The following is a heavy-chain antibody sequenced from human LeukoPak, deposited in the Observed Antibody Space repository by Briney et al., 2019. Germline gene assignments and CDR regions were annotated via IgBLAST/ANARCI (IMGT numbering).Heavy chain of an antibody. J-gene: IGHJ4*02. CDR2: ISGSGGST. CDR1: GFTFSSYA. CDR3: AIGNGDYVRWYHFDY. D-gene: IGHD4-17*01. V-gene: IGHV3-23*01. Sequence: GGSLRLSCAASGFTFSSYAMSWVRQAPGKGLEWVSAISGSGGSTYYADSVKGRFTISRDNSKNALYLQMNSLRAEDTAVYYCAIGNGDYVRWYHFDYWGQGTLVTVSS.